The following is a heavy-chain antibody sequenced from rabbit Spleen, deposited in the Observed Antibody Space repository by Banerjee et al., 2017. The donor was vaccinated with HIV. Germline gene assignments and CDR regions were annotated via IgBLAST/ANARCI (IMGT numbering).Heavy chain of an antibody. Sequence: QEQLEESGGDLVKPEGSLTLTCTASGFSFSSAYDICWVRQAPGKGLEWIACIGAGSSGRIDYASWAKGRFTISKTSSTTLTLQMTSLTAADTAAYFCARDGYSRGWGIILYYFNLWGQGTLVTVS. J-gene: IGHJ4*01. CDR3: ARDGYSRGWGIILYYFNL. V-gene: IGHV1S45*01. CDR1: GFSFSSAYD. CDR2: IGAGSSGRI. D-gene: IGHD4-1*01.